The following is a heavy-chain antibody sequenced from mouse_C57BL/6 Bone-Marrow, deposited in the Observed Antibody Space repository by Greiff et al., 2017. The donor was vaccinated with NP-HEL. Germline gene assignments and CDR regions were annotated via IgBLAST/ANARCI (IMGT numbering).Heavy chain of an antibody. J-gene: IGHJ4*01. CDR2: IYPGSGST. CDR3: APYDYDFAMDY. CDR1: GYTFTSYW. Sequence: VQLQQPGTELVKPGASVKLSCKASGYTFTSYWMHWVKQRPGQGLEWIGNIYPGSGSTNYNEKFKSKATLTVDTSSSTAYMQLSSLTSEDSAVYYCAPYDYDFAMDYWGQGTSVTVSS. D-gene: IGHD2-4*01. V-gene: IGHV1-53*01.